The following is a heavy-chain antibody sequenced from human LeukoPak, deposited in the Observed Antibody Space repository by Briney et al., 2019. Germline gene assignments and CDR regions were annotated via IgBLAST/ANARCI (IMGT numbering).Heavy chain of an antibody. CDR1: GGSISSGGYS. Sequence: SQTLSLTCAVSGGSISSGGYSWNWIRQPPGKGLEWIGCIYHTGSTYYNPSLKSRVTISLDRSRNLFSLNLTSVTAADTAVYYCARGHFYDNPPDYWGQGALVTVSS. J-gene: IGHJ4*02. D-gene: IGHD3-22*01. V-gene: IGHV4-30-2*01. CDR3: ARGHFYDNPPDY. CDR2: IYHTGST.